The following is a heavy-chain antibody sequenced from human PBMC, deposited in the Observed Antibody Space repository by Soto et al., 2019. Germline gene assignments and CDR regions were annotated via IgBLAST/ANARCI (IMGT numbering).Heavy chain of an antibody. Sequence: SETLSLTCAASGGSISSSNWWSWVRQPPGKGLEWIGEIYHSGSTNYNPSLKSRVTISVDKSKNQFSLKLSSVTAADTAVYYCASKTWLQPMDVWGQGTTVTVSS. CDR2: IYHSGST. CDR3: ASKTWLQPMDV. V-gene: IGHV4-4*02. CDR1: GGSISSSNW. J-gene: IGHJ6*02. D-gene: IGHD5-12*01.